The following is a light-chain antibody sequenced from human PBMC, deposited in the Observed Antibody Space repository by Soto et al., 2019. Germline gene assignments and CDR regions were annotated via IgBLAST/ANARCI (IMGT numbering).Light chain of an antibody. Sequence: QSALTQPASVSGSPGQSITISCTGSGRDIGAYDYVSWYQQHPGKAPKLLIYGVKNRPSGVSYRFSASKSAFTASPTISGLQAEDEAPYYCSSYTTSYFYVFGPGTTLTVL. V-gene: IGLV2-14*01. CDR3: SSYTTSYFYV. CDR2: GVK. CDR1: GRDIGAYDY. J-gene: IGLJ1*01.